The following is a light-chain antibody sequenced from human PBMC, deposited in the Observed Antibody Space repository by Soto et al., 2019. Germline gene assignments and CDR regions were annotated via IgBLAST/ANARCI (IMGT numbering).Light chain of an antibody. CDR1: QSVDIY. CDR2: DAY. J-gene: IGKJ4*01. Sequence: EVVLTQSPATLSLSPGESATLSCRASQSVDIYLAWYQQKPGQAPRLLIYDAYNRATGIPARFSGSGSGTDLTLTISSLEPEDFAVYYCQQRRIWPPLTFGGGTKVEIK. CDR3: QQRRIWPPLT. V-gene: IGKV3-11*01.